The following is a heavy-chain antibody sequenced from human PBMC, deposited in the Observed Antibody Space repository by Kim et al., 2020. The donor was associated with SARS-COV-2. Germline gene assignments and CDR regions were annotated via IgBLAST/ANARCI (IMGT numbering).Heavy chain of an antibody. J-gene: IGHJ4*02. CDR3: ARERVAVAYFDY. V-gene: IGHV4-59*01. CDR1: GGSISSYY. Sequence: SETLSLTCTVSGGSISSYYWSWIRQPPGKGLEWIGYIYYSGSTNYNPSLKSRVTISVDTSKNQFSLKLSSVTAADTAVYYCARERVAVAYFDYWGQGTLVTVSS. CDR2: IYYSGST. D-gene: IGHD6-19*01.